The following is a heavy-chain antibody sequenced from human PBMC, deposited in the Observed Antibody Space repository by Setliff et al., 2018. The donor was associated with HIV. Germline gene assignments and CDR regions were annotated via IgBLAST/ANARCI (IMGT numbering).Heavy chain of an antibody. V-gene: IGHV4-34*01. CDR3: AKGRRGYDSRLFYYHHGMDV. J-gene: IGHJ6*02. Sequence: SETLSLTCAVYTESLTRYDWAWIRQSPEKGLEWIGEIDDSGSIIYNPTLQSRVTMSVDTSKNQFSLKVRSLTAADTGLYYCAKGRRGYDSRLFYYHHGMDVWGQGTTVTVSS. CDR2: IDDSGSI. D-gene: IGHD5-12*01. CDR1: TESLTRYD.